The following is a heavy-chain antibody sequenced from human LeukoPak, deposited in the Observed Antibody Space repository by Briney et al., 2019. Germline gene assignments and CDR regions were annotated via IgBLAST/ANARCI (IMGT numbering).Heavy chain of an antibody. D-gene: IGHD3-10*01. J-gene: IGHJ6*03. Sequence: KPSETLSLTCTVSGGSISSGSYYWSWIRQPAGKGLEWIGRIYTSGSTNYNPSLKSRVSMSLDRSKNEFSLNLGSVTAADTAVYFCARSGTMVQGIIVTGSQYYYYMDVWGKGTTVTIAS. CDR1: GGSISSGSYY. CDR3: ARSGTMVQGIIVTGSQYYYYMDV. CDR2: IYTSGST. V-gene: IGHV4-61*02.